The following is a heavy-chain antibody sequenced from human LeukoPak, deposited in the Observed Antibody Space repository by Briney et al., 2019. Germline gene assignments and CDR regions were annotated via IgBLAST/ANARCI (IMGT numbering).Heavy chain of an antibody. CDR2: ISGGGDFI. J-gene: IGHJ4*02. V-gene: IGHV3-23*01. D-gene: IGHD1-26*01. CDR1: GFTFSSYA. CDR3: ARDPGIVGAHFDY. Sequence: PGGSLRLSCAASGFTFSSYAVNWVRQAPGKGLEWVSAISGGGDFIYYAESVKGRFTISRDNSKSTVYLQMNSLRAEDTAVYYCARDPGIVGAHFDYWGQGTLVTVSS.